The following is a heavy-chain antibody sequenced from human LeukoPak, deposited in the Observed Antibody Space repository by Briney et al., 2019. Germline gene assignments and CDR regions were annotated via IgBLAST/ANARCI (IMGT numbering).Heavy chain of an antibody. J-gene: IGHJ3*02. CDR2: ISYDGSNK. V-gene: IGHV3-30-3*01. CDR3: ARDQYYYDSSGAFDI. D-gene: IGHD3-22*01. Sequence: GRSLRLSCAASGFTFSSYAMHWVRQAPGKGLEWVAVISYDGSNKYYADSVKGRFTISRDNSKNTLYLQMNSLGAEDTAVYYCARDQYYYDSSGAFDIWGQGTMVTVSS. CDR1: GFTFSSYA.